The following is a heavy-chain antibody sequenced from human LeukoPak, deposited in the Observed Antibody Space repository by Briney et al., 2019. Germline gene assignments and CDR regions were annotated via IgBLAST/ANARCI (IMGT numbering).Heavy chain of an antibody. J-gene: IGHJ3*02. CDR2: IYSGGST. V-gene: IGHV3-53*01. Sequence: GGSLRLSCAASGFTVSSNYMNWVRQAPGKGLEWVSVIYSGGSTYYADSVKGRFTISRDNAKNSLYLQMNSLRAEDTAVYYCARSRGVPHDAFDIWGQGTMVTVSS. CDR3: ARSRGVPHDAFDI. D-gene: IGHD3-10*01. CDR1: GFTVSSNY.